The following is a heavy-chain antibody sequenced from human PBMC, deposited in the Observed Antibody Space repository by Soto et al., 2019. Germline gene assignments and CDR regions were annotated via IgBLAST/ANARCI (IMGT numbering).Heavy chain of an antibody. CDR3: ARGGRHSDYYYYYGMDV. V-gene: IGHV1-46*01. D-gene: IGHD6-25*01. Sequence: XSVKVSFKAFVYTFTIYYIPWVRQAPGQGLEWMGVINTSGGSPTYAQKFQDRVTMTRDTSTSTVYMELSSLRSEDTAVYYCARGGRHSDYYYYYGMDVWGQGTTVTVSS. CDR1: VYTFTIYY. CDR2: INTSGGSP. J-gene: IGHJ6*02.